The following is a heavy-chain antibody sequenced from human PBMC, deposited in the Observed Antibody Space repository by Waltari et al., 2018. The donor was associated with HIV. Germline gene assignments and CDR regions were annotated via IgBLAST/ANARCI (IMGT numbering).Heavy chain of an antibody. J-gene: IGHJ6*03. CDR2: INQSGRT. V-gene: IGHV4-34*02. Sequence: QVQLQQWGAGLVKPSDTLSLTCAVSGGSFHNYYWNWIRQSPGKGLEWIGEINQSGRTNYNPSLESRVTMSVDTSKNQFSLKLTSMTAADSAVYYCVRQRTVTTFSYYYLDVWGKGTTVTVSS. CDR1: GGSFHNYY. CDR3: VRQRTVTTFSYYYLDV. D-gene: IGHD4-4*01.